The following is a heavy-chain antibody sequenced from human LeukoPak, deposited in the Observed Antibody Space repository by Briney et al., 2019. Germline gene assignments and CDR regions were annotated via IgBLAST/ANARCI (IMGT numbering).Heavy chain of an antibody. CDR3: TRYSSSDNWFDP. Sequence: PGGSLRLSCAASGFTFSSYGMHWVRQASGKGLEWVGRIRNKANSYATAYTASVKGRFTISRDDSKNTAYLQMNSLKTEDTAVYYCTRYSSSDNWFDPWGQGTLVTVSS. CDR2: IRNKANSYAT. CDR1: GFTFSSYG. J-gene: IGHJ5*02. V-gene: IGHV3-73*01. D-gene: IGHD6-6*01.